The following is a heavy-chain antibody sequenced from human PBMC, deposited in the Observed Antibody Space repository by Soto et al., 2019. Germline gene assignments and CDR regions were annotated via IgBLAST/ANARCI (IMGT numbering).Heavy chain of an antibody. CDR2: ISGGGGST. Sequence: EVQLLESGGGLVQPGGSLRLSCAASGFTFSSYAMSWVRQAPGKGLEWVSAISGGGGSTYYTDSVKGRFTISRDNSKNTLYLQMNSLRAEDTAVYYCAKDRIVVAATWSILYAFDIWGQGTMVTVSS. V-gene: IGHV3-23*01. D-gene: IGHD2-15*01. J-gene: IGHJ3*02. CDR1: GFTFSSYA. CDR3: AKDRIVVAATWSILYAFDI.